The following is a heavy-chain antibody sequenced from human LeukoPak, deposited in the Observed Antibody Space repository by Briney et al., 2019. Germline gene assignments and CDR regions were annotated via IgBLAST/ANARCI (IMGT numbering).Heavy chain of an antibody. CDR1: GFTFSTYA. D-gene: IGHD1-14*01. Sequence: GGALRLSCAASGFTFSTYAMSWVRQAPGRGRECVSSFSGRGGSTYYADSVKGRFTMSRDNSKNTLYLQMNSMRAEDMAVYYCAKSGLTRFDHWGQGTLVTVSS. CDR3: AKSGLTRFDH. CDR2: FSGRGGST. J-gene: IGHJ4*02. V-gene: IGHV3-23*01.